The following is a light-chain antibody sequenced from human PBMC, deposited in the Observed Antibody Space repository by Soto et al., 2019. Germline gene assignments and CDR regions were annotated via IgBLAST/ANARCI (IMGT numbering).Light chain of an antibody. CDR2: GAS. J-gene: IGKJ4*01. Sequence: EIVLMQSPGTLSLSPGERATLSCRASQTVNNNYLAWYQQKPGQAPRLLIDGASNRATGIPDRFSGSGSGTDFTLTISRLEPEDFAVYYCQQYGTSPPLTFGGGTKVEIK. V-gene: IGKV3-20*01. CDR3: QQYGTSPPLT. CDR1: QTVNNNY.